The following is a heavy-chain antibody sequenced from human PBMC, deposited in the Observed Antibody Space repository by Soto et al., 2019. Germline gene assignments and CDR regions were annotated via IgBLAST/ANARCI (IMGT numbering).Heavy chain of an antibody. J-gene: IGHJ3*02. V-gene: IGHV3-48*03. Sequence: SGGSLRLSCAASGFTFSNYEMNWVRQAPGKGLEWVAHITGSGMTIYYADSMKGRITISRDNAKKSLFLQMNSLRGEDTAVYYCATDRFDFWSGAHNAFEIWGQGTMVTVSS. CDR3: ATDRFDFWSGAHNAFEI. D-gene: IGHD3-3*01. CDR2: ITGSGMTI. CDR1: GFTFSNYE.